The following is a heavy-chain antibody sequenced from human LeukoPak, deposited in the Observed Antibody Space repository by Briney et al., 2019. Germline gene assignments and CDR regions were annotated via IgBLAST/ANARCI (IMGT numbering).Heavy chain of an antibody. CDR2: ISYDGSNK. D-gene: IGHD3-22*01. V-gene: IGHV3-30*04. Sequence: PRGSLRLSCAASGFTFSSYAMHWVRQAPGKGLEWVAVISYDGSNKYYADSVKGRFTISRDNSKNTLYLQMNSLRAEDTAVYYCARDLVGIVNNAFDIWGQGTMVTVSS. CDR1: GFTFSSYA. J-gene: IGHJ3*02. CDR3: ARDLVGIVNNAFDI.